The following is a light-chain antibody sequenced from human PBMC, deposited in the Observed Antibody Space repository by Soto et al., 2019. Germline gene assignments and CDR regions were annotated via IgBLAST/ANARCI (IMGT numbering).Light chain of an antibody. V-gene: IGKV1-39*01. Sequence: DIEMTQSPSSTSASVGDRFTITCPASQSISSYLNWYQQKPGKAPKLLIYAASSLQSGVPSRFSGSGSGTDFTLSISSLQPEDFATYYCQQNFSIPITFGQGTRLEIK. CDR3: QQNFSIPIT. J-gene: IGKJ5*01. CDR2: AAS. CDR1: QSISSY.